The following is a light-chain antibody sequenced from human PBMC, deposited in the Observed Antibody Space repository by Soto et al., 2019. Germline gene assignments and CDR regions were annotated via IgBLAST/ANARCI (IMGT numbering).Light chain of an antibody. J-gene: IGLJ2*01. Sequence: QTVVTQPPSVSGAPGQRVTISCTGSSSYIGAGYDVHWYQQFPGTAPKLLIYGNNNRPSGVPDRFSGSKSGTSASLAITGLQAEDEADYYCQSFDTRLNSVVFGGGTKLTVL. CDR1: SSYIGAGYD. V-gene: IGLV1-40*01. CDR2: GNN. CDR3: QSFDTRLNSVV.